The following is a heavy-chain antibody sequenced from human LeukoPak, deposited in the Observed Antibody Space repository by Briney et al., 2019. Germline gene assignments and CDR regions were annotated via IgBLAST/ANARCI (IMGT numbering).Heavy chain of an antibody. CDR1: GGSISSGDYY. CDR3: ARDTGTYCSSTSCYTPIFDY. V-gene: IGHV4-30-4*08. D-gene: IGHD2-2*02. Sequence: SETLSLTCTVSGGSISSGDYYWSWIRQPPGKGLEWIGYIYYSGSTYYNPSIKSRVTISVDTSKNQFSLKLSSLTAADTAVYYCARDTGTYCSSTSCYTPIFDYWGQGTLVTVSS. J-gene: IGHJ4*02. CDR2: IYYSGST.